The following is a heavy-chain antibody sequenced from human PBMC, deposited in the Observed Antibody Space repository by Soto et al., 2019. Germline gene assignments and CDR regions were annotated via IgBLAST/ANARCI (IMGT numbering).Heavy chain of an antibody. CDR3: ARDYSRQFAFDI. CDR2: ISWSGVTT. V-gene: IGHV3-43D*04. D-gene: IGHD1-26*01. CDR1: GFTFDDYA. J-gene: IGHJ3*02. Sequence: EVQLVESGGGVVQPGGSLRLSCVASGFTFDDYAMHWVRQAPGKGLEWVSLISWSGVTTHYADSVKGRFTISRDNGRNSLFLQMNSLRAEDTALYYCARDYSRQFAFDIWGHGTMVTVSS.